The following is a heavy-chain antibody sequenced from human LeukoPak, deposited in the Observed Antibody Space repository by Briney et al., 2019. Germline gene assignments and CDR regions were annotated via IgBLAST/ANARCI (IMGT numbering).Heavy chain of an antibody. CDR2: ISLDGSTT. CDR1: GFTFSSYW. D-gene: IGHD3/OR15-3a*01. J-gene: IGHJ4*02. Sequence: GESLRLSCVASGFTFSSYWMHWVRQAPGKGLVWVSRISLDGSTTSYADSVKGRFIISRDNAKNTLYLQMNSLRAEDTAVYYCARYYGLIDYWGQGTLVTVSS. CDR3: ARYYGLIDY. V-gene: IGHV3-74*01.